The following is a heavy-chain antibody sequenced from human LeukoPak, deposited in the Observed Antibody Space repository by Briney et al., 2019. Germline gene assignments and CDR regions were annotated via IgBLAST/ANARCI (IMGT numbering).Heavy chain of an antibody. CDR2: IYYSGNT. V-gene: IGHV4-59*01. CDR1: GGSISSYY. D-gene: IGHD3-10*01. J-gene: IGHJ6*02. CDR3: AGEYGSGSYYNYYFYGFDV. Sequence: SETLSLTCTVSGGSISSYYWSWIRQPPGKGLEWIGYIYYSGNTNYNPSLKSRVTISVDTSKNQFSLKLTSVTSEDTAVYYCAGEYGSGSYYNYYFYGFDVWGQGTTVTVSS.